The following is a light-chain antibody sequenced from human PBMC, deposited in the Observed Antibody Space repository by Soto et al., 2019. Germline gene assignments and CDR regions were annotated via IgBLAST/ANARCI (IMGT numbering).Light chain of an antibody. CDR1: QSISNH. CDR3: QQSYSSPPT. J-gene: IGKJ1*01. CDR2: AAS. V-gene: IGKV1-39*01. Sequence: DIEMTQSPSSLSASVEDRVMITCLACQSISNHLNWYQQKPGKAPKLLIFAASSLQSGVPSRFSGSRSGPDFTLTISSLQPEDFATYYCQQSYSSPPTFGQGTKVDIK.